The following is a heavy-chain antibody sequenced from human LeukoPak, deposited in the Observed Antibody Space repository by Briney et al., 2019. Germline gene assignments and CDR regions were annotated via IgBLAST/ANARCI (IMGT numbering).Heavy chain of an antibody. J-gene: IGHJ6*03. CDR1: GGTFSSYA. Sequence: ASVKVSCKASGGTFSSYAISWVRQAPGQRLEWMGGIIPIFGTANYAQKFQGRVTITADESTSTAYMELSSLRSEDTAVYYCARDVGVAITAPDDYYYYYMDVWGKGTTVTVSS. V-gene: IGHV1-69*01. CDR3: ARDVGVAITAPDDYYYYYMDV. D-gene: IGHD3-3*01. CDR2: IIPIFGTA.